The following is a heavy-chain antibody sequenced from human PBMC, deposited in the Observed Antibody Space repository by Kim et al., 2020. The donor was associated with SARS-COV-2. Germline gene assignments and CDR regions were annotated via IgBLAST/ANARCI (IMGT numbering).Heavy chain of an antibody. CDR2: IYYSGST. V-gene: IGHV4-39*01. CDR1: GGSISSSSYY. J-gene: IGHJ5*02. D-gene: IGHD6-19*01. CDR3: AGQTREAEIAVAGTEFWFDP. Sequence: SETLSLTCTVSGGSISSSSYYWGWIRQPPGKGLEWIGSIYYSGSTYYNPSLKSRVTISVDTSKNQFSLKLSSVTAADTAVYYCAGQTREAEIAVAGTEFWFDPWGQGTLVNVSS.